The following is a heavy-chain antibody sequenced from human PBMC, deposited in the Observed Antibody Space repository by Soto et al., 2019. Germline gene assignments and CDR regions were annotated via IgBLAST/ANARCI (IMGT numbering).Heavy chain of an antibody. V-gene: IGHV3-9*01. CDR3: ANGECTTVFAFNDY. D-gene: IGHD4-17*01. CDR1: GFTFDDYA. CDR2: ISWNSGNL. J-gene: IGHJ4*02. Sequence: EVQLVESGGGLVQPGRSLRLSCAASGFTFDDYAMHWVRQPPGKGLEWVSSISWNSGNLVYADSVKGRFTISRDNAKNSLYLQMKSLRAKEAAFDYCANGECTTVFAFNDYWPQGPLVTVSS.